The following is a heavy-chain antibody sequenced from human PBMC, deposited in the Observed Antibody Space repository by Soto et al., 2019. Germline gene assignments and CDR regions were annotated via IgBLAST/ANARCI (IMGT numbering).Heavy chain of an antibody. V-gene: IGHV3-21*01. CDR2: ISSSNTYI. J-gene: IGHJ4*02. CDR3: AKVSTAYDSSGYYYVNYFDY. CDR1: RFTFSSYN. Sequence: GGSLRLSCAASRFTFSSYNLNWVRQAPGKGLEWVSSISSSNTYIYYADSVKGRFTISRDNAKNSLYLQMNSLRVEDTAVYYCAKVSTAYDSSGYYYVNYFDYWGQGTLVTVSS. D-gene: IGHD3-22*01.